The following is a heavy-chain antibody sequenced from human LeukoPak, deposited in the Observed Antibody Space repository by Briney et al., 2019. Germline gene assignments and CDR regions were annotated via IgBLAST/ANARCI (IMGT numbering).Heavy chain of an antibody. CDR3: ATQYYDFWSGYYPFDY. J-gene: IGHJ4*02. D-gene: IGHD3-3*01. CDR1: GGTFSSYA. CDR2: IIPILGIA. V-gene: IGHV1-69*04. Sequence: GASVKVSCKASGGTFSSYAISWVRQAPGQGLEWMGRIIPILGIANYAQKFQGRVTITADKSTSTAYMELSSLRSEDTAVYYCATQYYDFWSGYYPFDYWGQGTLVTVSS.